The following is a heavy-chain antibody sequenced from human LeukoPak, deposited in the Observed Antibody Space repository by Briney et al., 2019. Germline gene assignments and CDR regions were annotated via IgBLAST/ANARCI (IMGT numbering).Heavy chain of an antibody. V-gene: IGHV1-69*01. Sequence: SVKVSCKASGGTFSSYATSWVRQAPGHGLEWMGGIIPIFGTANYAQKFQGRVTITADEYTSTAYRELSSLRSEDTAVYYCARALPMEDGDFDYWGQGTLVTVSS. D-gene: IGHD3-10*01. CDR3: ARALPMEDGDFDY. CDR1: GGTFSSYA. J-gene: IGHJ4*02. CDR2: IIPIFGTA.